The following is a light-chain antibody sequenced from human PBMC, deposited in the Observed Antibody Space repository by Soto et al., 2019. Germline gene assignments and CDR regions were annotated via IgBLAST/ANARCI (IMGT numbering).Light chain of an antibody. Sequence: DIPMTQSPSSLSASLGDRVTITCRPSESIRNELNWFQQRPGKAPRLLIYDTFTLQSGVPSRFSGSVSATEFSLTISSLQAGDSAIYYYQQSFTTPWTFGQGTKVEI. CDR3: QQSFTTPWT. V-gene: IGKV1-39*01. CDR2: DTF. CDR1: ESIRNE. J-gene: IGKJ1*01.